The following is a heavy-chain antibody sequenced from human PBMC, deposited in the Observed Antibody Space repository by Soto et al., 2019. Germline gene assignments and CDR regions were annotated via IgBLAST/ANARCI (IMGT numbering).Heavy chain of an antibody. CDR1: GFTFSSYG. V-gene: IGHV3-33*01. Sequence: GGSLRLSCAASGFTFSSYGMHWVRQAPGKGLEWVAVIWYDGSNKYYADSVKGRFTISRDNSKNTLYLQMNSLRAEDTAVYYCARGPLHYYYYMDVWGKGTTVTVSS. J-gene: IGHJ6*03. CDR2: IWYDGSNK. CDR3: ARGPLHYYYYMDV.